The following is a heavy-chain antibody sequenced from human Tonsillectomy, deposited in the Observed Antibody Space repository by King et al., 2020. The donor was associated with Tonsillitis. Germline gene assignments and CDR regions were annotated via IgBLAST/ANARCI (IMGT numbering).Heavy chain of an antibody. V-gene: IGHV3-30*02. Sequence: VQLVESGGGVVQPGGSLRLSCAASGFTFSSHGMHWVRQAPGKGLEWVAFIQFDGSNKYFADSVKGRFTISSDNSQNTLYLQMNSLRTEDTAVYFCAKGAGSCWYLDYWGPGTLVTVSS. CDR2: IQFDGSNK. J-gene: IGHJ4*02. CDR1: GFTFSSHG. CDR3: AKGAGSCWYLDY. D-gene: IGHD6-19*01.